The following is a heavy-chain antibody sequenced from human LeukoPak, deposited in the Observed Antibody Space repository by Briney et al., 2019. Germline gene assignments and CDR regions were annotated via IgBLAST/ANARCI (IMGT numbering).Heavy chain of an antibody. V-gene: IGHV4-34*01. J-gene: IGHJ5*02. D-gene: IGHD1-7*01. Sequence: PSETLSLTCAVYGGSFSGYYGIWIRRPPGKGLEGIGEINHSGSTNYNPSLKSRVTISVDTSENQFSLKLSSVTAADTAVYYCARRRLGGNWNSKEGAWFDPWGQGTLVTVSS. CDR2: INHSGST. CDR3: ARRRLGGNWNSKEGAWFDP. CDR1: GGSFSGYY.